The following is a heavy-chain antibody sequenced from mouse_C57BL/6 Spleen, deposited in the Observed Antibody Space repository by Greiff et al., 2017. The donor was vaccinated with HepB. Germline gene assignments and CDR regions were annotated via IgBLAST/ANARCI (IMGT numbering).Heavy chain of an antibody. J-gene: IGHJ4*01. V-gene: IGHV1-72*01. Sequence: QQSCTASCYSFTCYWMPSVKQWPGRGLEWIGRIDPNSGGTKYNEKFKSKATLTVDKPSSTAYMQLSSLTSEDSAVYYCASYGSSLYYAMDYWGQGTSVTVSS. CDR2: IDPNSGGT. CDR3: ASYGSSLYYAMDY. CDR1: CYSFTCYW. D-gene: IGHD1-1*01.